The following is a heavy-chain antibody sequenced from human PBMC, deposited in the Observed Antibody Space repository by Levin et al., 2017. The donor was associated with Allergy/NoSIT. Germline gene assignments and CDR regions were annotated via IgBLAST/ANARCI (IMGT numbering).Heavy chain of an antibody. J-gene: IGHJ4*02. CDR2: IRSRVYGATT. CDR1: GFGFGDYA. Sequence: SCTTSGFGFGDYAMSWFRQAPGKGLEWVGFIRSRVYGATTEHAASVQGRFTISRDDSKGITYLQMNSLRTEDTAIYYCTRRGTTDWEVDYWGLGTLVTVSS. CDR3: TRRGTTDWEVDY. V-gene: IGHV3-49*03. D-gene: IGHD2/OR15-2a*01.